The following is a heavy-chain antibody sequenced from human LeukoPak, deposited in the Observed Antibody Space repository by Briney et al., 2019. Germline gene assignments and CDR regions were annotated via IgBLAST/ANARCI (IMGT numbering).Heavy chain of an antibody. CDR1: GGSISGYY. CDR2: SHYTGST. CDR3: ARVGVAVAGAGYYGMDV. D-gene: IGHD6-19*01. J-gene: IGHJ6*02. Sequence: SETLSLTCTVSGGSISGYYWSWIRQPPGKGLEWIAYSHYTGSTNHNPSLKSRLTISVDTSKNQFSLKLSSVTAADTAVYCCARVGVAVAGAGYYGMDVWGQGTTVIVSS. V-gene: IGHV4-59*01.